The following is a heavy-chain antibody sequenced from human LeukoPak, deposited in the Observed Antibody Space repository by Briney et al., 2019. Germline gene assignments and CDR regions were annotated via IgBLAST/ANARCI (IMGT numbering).Heavy chain of an antibody. V-gene: IGHV4-34*01. Sequence: PSETLSLTCAVYGGSFSNYYWSWIRQPPGKGLEWIGEVNHSGGTNYNPSLKSRVTISADTSKNQFSLKLSSVTAADTAVYYCATRLRWGQGTLVTVSS. CDR1: GGSFSNYY. J-gene: IGHJ4*02. CDR2: VNHSGGT. CDR3: ATRLR.